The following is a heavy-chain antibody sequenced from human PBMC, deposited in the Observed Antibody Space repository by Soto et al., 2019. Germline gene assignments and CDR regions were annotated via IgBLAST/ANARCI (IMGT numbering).Heavy chain of an antibody. CDR3: ARGVYGSGNYYTGPSAFDI. CDR2: TIPVFNTA. V-gene: IGHV1-69*06. D-gene: IGHD3-10*01. Sequence: QVQLEQSGAEVKKPGSSVKISCKASGGTLSDHGVSWLRQAPGQGVEWVGGTIPVFNTAQYVPKFQGRVTIAADKSTNIAYMELGILSSDDSSFYYCARGVYGSGNYYTGPSAFDICGQGTLVIVSS. CDR1: GGTLSDHG. J-gene: IGHJ3*02.